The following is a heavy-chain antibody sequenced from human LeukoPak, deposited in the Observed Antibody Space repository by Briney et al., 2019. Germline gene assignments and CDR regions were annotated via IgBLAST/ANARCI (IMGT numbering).Heavy chain of an antibody. CDR1: GFTFSSYA. D-gene: IGHD3-10*01. CDR2: ISGSGGST. J-gene: IGHJ4*02. V-gene: IGHV3-23*01. CDR3: AKGGFGESPGY. Sequence: GGSLRLSCAASGFTFSSYAMSWVRQAPGKGLEWVSAISGSGGSTYYADSVKGRFTISRDNPKNTLYLQMNSLRAEDTAVYYRAKGGFGESPGYWGQGTLVTVSS.